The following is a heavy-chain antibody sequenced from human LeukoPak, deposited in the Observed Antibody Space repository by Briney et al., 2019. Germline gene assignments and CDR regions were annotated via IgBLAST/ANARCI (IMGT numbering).Heavy chain of an antibody. CDR3: AKDGLAGRFDSTAPGIYDGLDV. CDR1: GFNFNTYG. Sequence: GGSLRLSCVASGFNFNTYGLHWVRQAPGKGLEWVAVTSYDGQNKQYGESVRGRFTISRDNSKNTLYLQMNSLGREDTAIYYCAKDGLAGRFDSTAPGIYDGLDVWGQGTTVTVSS. CDR2: TSYDGQNK. D-gene: IGHD3-10*01. V-gene: IGHV3-30*18. J-gene: IGHJ6*02.